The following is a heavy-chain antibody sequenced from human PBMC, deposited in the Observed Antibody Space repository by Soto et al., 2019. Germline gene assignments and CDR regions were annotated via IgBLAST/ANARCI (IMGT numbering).Heavy chain of an antibody. J-gene: IGHJ4*02. CDR3: ARQLAFNYYDSSGYYRFDY. CDR1: GGSISSYY. Sequence: PSETLSLTCTVPGGSISSYYWSWIRQPPGKGLEWIGYIYYSGSTNYNPSLKSRVTISVDTSKNQFSLKLSSVTAADTAVYYCARQLAFNYYDSSGYYRFDYWGQGTLVTVSS. V-gene: IGHV4-59*08. CDR2: IYYSGST. D-gene: IGHD3-22*01.